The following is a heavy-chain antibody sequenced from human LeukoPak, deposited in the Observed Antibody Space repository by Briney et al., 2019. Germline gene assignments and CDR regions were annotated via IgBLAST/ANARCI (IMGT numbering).Heavy chain of an antibody. D-gene: IGHD6-19*01. V-gene: IGHV3-7*01. J-gene: IGHJ4*02. Sequence: GGSLRLSCAASGVTLSMFWMSWVRLSPGTGLEWVANINPDGSEQNYVDPVKGRFTISRDNAKNSLYLQMKSLRAEDTAVYYCVRGGGSGWPFANWGQGTLVTVSS. CDR3: VRGGGSGWPFAN. CDR2: INPDGSEQ. CDR1: GVTLSMFW.